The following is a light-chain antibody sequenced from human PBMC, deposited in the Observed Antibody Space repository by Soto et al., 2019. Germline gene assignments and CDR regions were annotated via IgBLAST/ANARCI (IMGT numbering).Light chain of an antibody. J-gene: IGKJ2*01. CDR1: QGISSC. Sequence: DIQMTQSPSTLSASVRDRVTITCRASQGISSCFAWYQQKPGKAPKLLIYGASNLQSGVPSRFSGRGSGTDFTLTISSLQPEDFGTYYCQQANSFPFIFAQGTKVDIK. CDR2: GAS. CDR3: QQANSFPFI. V-gene: IGKV1-12*01.